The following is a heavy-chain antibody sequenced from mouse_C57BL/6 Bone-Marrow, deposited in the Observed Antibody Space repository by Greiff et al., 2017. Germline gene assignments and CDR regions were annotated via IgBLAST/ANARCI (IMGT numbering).Heavy chain of an antibody. V-gene: IGHV1-61*01. J-gene: IGHJ2*01. D-gene: IGHD3-3*01. Sequence: QVQLQQPGAELVRPGSSVKLSCKASGYTFTSYWMDWVKQRPGQGLEWIGNIYPADSETHYNQKFKDKATLTVDKSSSTAYLQLSSLASEDSAVYDCASPRGGYWGQGTTLTVSA. CDR1: GYTFTSYW. CDR3: ASPRGGY. CDR2: IYPADSET.